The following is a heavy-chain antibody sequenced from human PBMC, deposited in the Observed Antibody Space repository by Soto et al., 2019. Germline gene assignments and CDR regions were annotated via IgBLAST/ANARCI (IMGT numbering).Heavy chain of an antibody. J-gene: IGHJ3*02. CDR3: ARVGGDYDAEEAFDI. CDR2: ISSSSSTI. CDR1: GFTFSSYS. Sequence: GGSLRLSCAASGFTFSSYSMNWVRQAPGKGLEWVSYISSSSSTIYYAVSVKGRFTISRDNAKNSLYLQMNSLRAEDTAVYYCARVGGDYDAEEAFDIWGQGTMVTVSS. D-gene: IGHD3-22*01. V-gene: IGHV3-48*01.